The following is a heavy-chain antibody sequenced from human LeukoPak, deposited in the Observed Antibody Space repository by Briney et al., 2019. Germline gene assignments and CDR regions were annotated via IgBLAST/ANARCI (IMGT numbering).Heavy chain of an antibody. CDR3: AREGPSTYHFDY. J-gene: IGHJ4*01. CDR1: GYTFTSYY. CDR2: INPSGGST. V-gene: IGHV1-46*01. Sequence: ASVTVSCKASGYTFTSYYMHWVRQAPGQGREWMGIINPSGGSTSYAQKFQGRVTITWDTSTSTVYMELSSLTSEDTAVFYCAREGPSTYHFDYWGPATLVTVSS.